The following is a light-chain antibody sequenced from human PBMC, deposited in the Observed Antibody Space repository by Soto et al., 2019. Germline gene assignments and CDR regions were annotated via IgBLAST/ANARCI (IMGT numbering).Light chain of an antibody. V-gene: IGKV3-20*01. CDR1: QSVSSSY. CDR3: QQYGSSPYT. CDR2: GAS. J-gene: IGKJ2*01. Sequence: ESVLTQSPGTLSLSPGERATLSCRASQSVSSSYLDWYQQKPGQAPRLLIYGASSRATGIPDRFSGSGSGTDFTLTISRLEPEDFAVCYCQQYGSSPYTFGQGTKREIK.